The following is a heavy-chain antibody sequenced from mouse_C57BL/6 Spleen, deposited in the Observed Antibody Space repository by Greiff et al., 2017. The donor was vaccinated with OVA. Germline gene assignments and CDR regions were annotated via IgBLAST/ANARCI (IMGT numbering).Heavy chain of an antibody. Sequence: QVQLQQSGAELVRPGASVTLSCKASGYTFTDYEMHWVKQTPVHGLEWIGAIDPETGGTAYNQKFKGKAILTADKSSSTAYMELRSLTSEDSAVYYCTRYGYYGSSHWYFDVWGTGTTVTVSS. CDR3: TRYGYYGSSHWYFDV. J-gene: IGHJ1*03. D-gene: IGHD1-1*01. V-gene: IGHV1-15*01. CDR1: GYTFTDYE. CDR2: IDPETGGT.